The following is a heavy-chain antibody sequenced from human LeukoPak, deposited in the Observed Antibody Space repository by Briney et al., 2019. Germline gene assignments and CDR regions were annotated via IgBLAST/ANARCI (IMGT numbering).Heavy chain of an antibody. CDR1: VYTFSNHD. D-gene: IGHD3-22*01. V-gene: IGHV1-8*01. Sequence: VASVTVSCKATVYTFSNHDINWVRQATGQGLAWMGWMNPNSGNTGYGQKFQGRVTMTSYTSITTAYMELSSLRSEDTAVYYCVRGTKSDYYDSSARGTFDYWGQGTLVTVSS. CDR3: VRGTKSDYYDSSARGTFDY. J-gene: IGHJ4*02. CDR2: MNPNSGNT.